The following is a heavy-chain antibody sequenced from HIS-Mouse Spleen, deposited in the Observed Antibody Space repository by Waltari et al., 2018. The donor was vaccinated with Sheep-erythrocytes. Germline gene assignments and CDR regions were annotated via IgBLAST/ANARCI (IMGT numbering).Heavy chain of an antibody. D-gene: IGHD3-3*01. CDR2: IYYSGRT. J-gene: IGHJ4*02. V-gene: IGHV4-39*07. CDR1: GGSISSSSYY. Sequence: QLQLQESGPGLVKPSETLSLTCTVSGGSISSSSYYWGWIRQPPGKGLAWIGSIYYSGRTYYNPSLKSRVTISVDTSKNQFSLKLSSVTAADTAVYYCARDEGTYYDFWSGYPPSYYFDYWGQGTLVTVSS. CDR3: ARDEGTYYDFWSGYPPSYYFDY.